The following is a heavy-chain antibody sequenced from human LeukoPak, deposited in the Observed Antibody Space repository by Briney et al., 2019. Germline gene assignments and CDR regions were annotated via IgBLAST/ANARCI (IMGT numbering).Heavy chain of an antibody. J-gene: IGHJ4*02. Sequence: PGRSLRLSCAASGFTFDDYAMHWVRQAPGKGLEWVSGISWNSGSIGYADSVKGRFTISRDNAKNSPYLQMNSLRAEDTALYYCAKDISIAVAGTLFDYWGQGTLVTVSS. CDR1: GFTFDDYA. D-gene: IGHD6-19*01. CDR2: ISWNSGSI. CDR3: AKDISIAVAGTLFDY. V-gene: IGHV3-9*01.